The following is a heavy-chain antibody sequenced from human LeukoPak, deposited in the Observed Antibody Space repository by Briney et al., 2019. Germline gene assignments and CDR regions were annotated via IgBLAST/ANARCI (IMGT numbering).Heavy chain of an antibody. Sequence: GGSLRLSCAASGFTFSSYEMNLGRQAPGKGLEWVSSISSSSSYIYYADSVKGRFTISRDNAKNSLYLQMNSLRAEDTAVYYCAPPPDTAMLIRWGQGTLVTVSS. CDR3: APPPDTAMLIR. CDR1: GFTFSSYE. V-gene: IGHV3-21*01. D-gene: IGHD5-18*01. CDR2: ISSSSSYI. J-gene: IGHJ4*02.